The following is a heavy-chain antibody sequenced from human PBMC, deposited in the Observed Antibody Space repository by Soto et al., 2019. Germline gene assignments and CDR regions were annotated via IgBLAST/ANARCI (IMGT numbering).Heavy chain of an antibody. D-gene: IGHD2-15*01. CDR1: GFTFTSSA. J-gene: IGHJ4*02. V-gene: IGHV1-58*01. CDR2: IVVGSGNT. CDR3: AASYCSGGSCYRLY. Sequence: SVKVSCKASGFTFTSSAVQGVRQSLLQRRDGIGCIVVGSGNTNYAQKFQERVTITRDMSTSTAYMELSSLRSEDTAVYYCAASYCSGGSCYRLYWGQETLVTVSS.